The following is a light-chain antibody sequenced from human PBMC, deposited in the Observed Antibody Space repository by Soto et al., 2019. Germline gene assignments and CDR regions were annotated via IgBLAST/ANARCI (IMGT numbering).Light chain of an antibody. V-gene: IGKV3-20*01. CDR2: GAS. CDR3: QQYGGSPGT. Sequence: EIVLTQSPGTLSLSPGERATLSCRASQSVSSSYLAWYQQKPGQAPRLLIYGASSRATGIPDRFSGSGSGTDFTLTISRLEPEDFAVYYCQQYGGSPGTF. J-gene: IGKJ1*01. CDR1: QSVSSSY.